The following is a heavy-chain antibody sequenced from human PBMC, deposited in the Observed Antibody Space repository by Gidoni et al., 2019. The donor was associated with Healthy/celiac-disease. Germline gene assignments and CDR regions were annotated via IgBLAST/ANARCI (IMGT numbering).Heavy chain of an antibody. CDR3: ARDKEVLLWFGEYLDY. V-gene: IGHV3-33*01. CDR2: IWYDGSNK. Sequence: QVQLVESGGGVVQPGRSLRLSCAASGFTFSSYGMHWVRQAPGKGLAWVAVIWYDGSNKYYADSVKGRFTISRDNSKNTLYLQMNSLRAEDTAVYYCARDKEVLLWFGEYLDYWGQGTLVTVSS. D-gene: IGHD3-10*01. J-gene: IGHJ4*02. CDR1: GFTFSSYG.